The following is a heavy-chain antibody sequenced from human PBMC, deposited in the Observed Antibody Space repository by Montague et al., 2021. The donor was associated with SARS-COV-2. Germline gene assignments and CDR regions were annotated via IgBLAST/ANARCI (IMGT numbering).Heavy chain of an antibody. J-gene: IGHJ4*02. CDR2: VKQSGST. CDR3: ARGHLSVSMIVVVFTSASSYYFDY. V-gene: IGHV4-34*01. Sequence: SETLSLTCGVYGGSFGDDHWSWIRQPPGKGLEWIGDVKQSGSTNYNPSLKSRVTISVDTSKNQFSLKLTSVTAADAAVYFCARGHLSVSMIVVVFTSASSYYFDYWGQGAQVAVSS. D-gene: IGHD3-22*01. CDR1: GGSFGDDH.